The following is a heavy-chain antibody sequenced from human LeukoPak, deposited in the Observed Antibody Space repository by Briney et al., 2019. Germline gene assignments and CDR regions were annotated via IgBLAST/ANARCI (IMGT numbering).Heavy chain of an antibody. CDR3: ARLTVLPYYMDV. Sequence: PSETLSLTCAVSGYSISSGYYWGWIRQPPGKGLEWIGSIYHSGSTYYNPSLKSRVTISVDTSKNQFSLKLSSVTAADTAVYYCARLTVLPYYMDVWGQGTLVTVSS. CDR1: GYSISSGYY. CDR2: IYHSGST. V-gene: IGHV4-38-2*01. D-gene: IGHD4-11*01. J-gene: IGHJ4*02.